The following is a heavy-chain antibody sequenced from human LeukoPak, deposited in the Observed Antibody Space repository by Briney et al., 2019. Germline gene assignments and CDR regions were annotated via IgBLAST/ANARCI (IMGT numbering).Heavy chain of an antibody. CDR3: ARVRGRDGYFDY. Sequence: ASVKVSCKASGYTFTNFGISWLRQAPGQGLEWLGWISAYNGNTNSAQRVQGRVTLTTDTSTNIAYLNLRSLRSDDAPVYYCARVRGRDGYFDYWGQGALVTVS. V-gene: IGHV1-18*01. D-gene: IGHD5-24*01. CDR2: ISAYNGNT. CDR1: GYTFTNFG. J-gene: IGHJ4*02.